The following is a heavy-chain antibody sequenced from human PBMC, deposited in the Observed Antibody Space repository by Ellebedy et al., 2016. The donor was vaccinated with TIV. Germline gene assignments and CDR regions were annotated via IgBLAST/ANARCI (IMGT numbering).Heavy chain of an antibody. D-gene: IGHD2-21*02. J-gene: IGHJ4*02. Sequence: MPSETLSLTCTVSGDSISSSGYYWGWIRQPPGKGLEWIGSMYHSGNTYYNPSLKSRVTISIDNSNTQFSLKLTSVTAADTAVYYVARHVTNCGGDCYSYIDYWGQGTLVTVSS. CDR3: ARHVTNCGGDCYSYIDY. CDR1: GDSISSSGYY. CDR2: MYHSGNT. V-gene: IGHV4-39*01.